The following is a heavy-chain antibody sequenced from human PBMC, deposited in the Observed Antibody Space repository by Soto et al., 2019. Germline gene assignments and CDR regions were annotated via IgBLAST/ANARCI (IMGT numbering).Heavy chain of an antibody. CDR1: GYTFTRYN. J-gene: IGHJ4*02. CDR3: ARVRGGGSEYFFDY. CDR2: INPSGGTT. D-gene: IGHD2-15*01. Sequence: ASGKVSCKASGYTFTRYNVHWVRQAPGQGLEWMAIINPSGGTTYYVQKFEGRVTLTTDTSTSTVYMELSSLRSDDTAVYYCARVRGGGSEYFFDYWGQGTLVTVSS. V-gene: IGHV1-46*01.